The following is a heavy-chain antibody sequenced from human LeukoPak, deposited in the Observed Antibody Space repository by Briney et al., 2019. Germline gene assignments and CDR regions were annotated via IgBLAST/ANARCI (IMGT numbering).Heavy chain of an antibody. V-gene: IGHV4-30-4*01. CDR3: ARILLDYFDSNGYPDY. CDR2: INFNGNT. CDR1: GGSISSGNYY. Sequence: SQTLSLTCTVSGGSISSGNYYWSWIRQPPGKGLEWIGYINFNGNTYYNPSLTSRVTMSVDTSTNQFSLKLSSVTAADTAVYYCARILLDYFDSNGYPDYWGQGTLVTVSS. D-gene: IGHD3-22*01. J-gene: IGHJ4*02.